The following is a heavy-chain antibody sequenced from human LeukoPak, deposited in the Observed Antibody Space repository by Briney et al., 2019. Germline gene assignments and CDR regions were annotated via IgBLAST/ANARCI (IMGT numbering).Heavy chain of an antibody. Sequence: ASVKVSCKASGYTFTGYYMLWVRQAPGQGLEWMGWINPNSGGTNYAQKFQGRVTMTRDTSISTAYMELSRLRSDDTAVYYCARDLDYDSSGYYYGSFDYWGQGTLVSVSS. J-gene: IGHJ4*02. V-gene: IGHV1-2*02. CDR3: ARDLDYDSSGYYYGSFDY. D-gene: IGHD3-22*01. CDR2: INPNSGGT. CDR1: GYTFTGYY.